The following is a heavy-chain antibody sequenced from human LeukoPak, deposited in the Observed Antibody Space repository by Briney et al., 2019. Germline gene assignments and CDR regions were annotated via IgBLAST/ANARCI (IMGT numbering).Heavy chain of an antibody. CDR1: GYTFTGYY. J-gene: IGHJ4*02. D-gene: IGHD5-12*01. V-gene: IGHV1-2*02. Sequence: GASVKVSCKASGYTFTGYYMHWVRQAPGQGLEWMGWINPNSGGTNYAQKFQGRVTMTRDTSISTAYMELSRLRSDDTAVYYCARDPGNSGYDSIDYWGQGTLATVSS. CDR2: INPNSGGT. CDR3: ARDPGNSGYDSIDY.